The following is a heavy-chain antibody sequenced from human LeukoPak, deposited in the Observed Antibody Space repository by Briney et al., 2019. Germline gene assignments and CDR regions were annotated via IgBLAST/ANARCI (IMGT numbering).Heavy chain of an antibody. CDR2: ISGSGGNT. CDR3: AKDRMSGSYSDY. CDR1: GFTFSSYS. Sequence: GGSLRLSCAASGFTFSSYSMNWVRQAPGKGLEWVSAISGSGGNTYYADSVKGRFTISRDNSKNTLYLQMNSLRAEDTAVYYCAKDRMSGSYSDYWGRGTLVTVSS. J-gene: IGHJ4*02. V-gene: IGHV3-23*01. D-gene: IGHD1-26*01.